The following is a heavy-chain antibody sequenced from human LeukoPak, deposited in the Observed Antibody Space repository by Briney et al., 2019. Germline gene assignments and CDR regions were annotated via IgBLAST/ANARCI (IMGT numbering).Heavy chain of an antibody. CDR1: GFTFSSYA. Sequence: GGSLRLSCAASGFTFSSYAMHWVRQAPGKGLEWVAVISYDGSNKYYADSVKGRFTISRDNSKNTLYLQMNSLRAEDTAVYYCARAYCSSTSCYERGYYYYGMDVWGQGTTVTVSS. J-gene: IGHJ6*02. CDR2: ISYDGSNK. CDR3: ARAYCSSTSCYERGYYYYGMDV. D-gene: IGHD2-2*01. V-gene: IGHV3-30-3*01.